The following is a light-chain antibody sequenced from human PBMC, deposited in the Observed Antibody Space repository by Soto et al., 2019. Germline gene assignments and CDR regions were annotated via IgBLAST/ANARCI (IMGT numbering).Light chain of an antibody. Sequence: DIQMTQAPSSLSASVGDRVTITCRARQDISTYLAWNQQKPGKVPKLLISAAYTLQSGVPPRFSGSGSGTDFTLNISSLQPEDVATYYCQKYDNAPLTFGGGTKVEIK. V-gene: IGKV1-27*01. CDR2: AAY. CDR1: QDISTY. CDR3: QKYDNAPLT. J-gene: IGKJ4*01.